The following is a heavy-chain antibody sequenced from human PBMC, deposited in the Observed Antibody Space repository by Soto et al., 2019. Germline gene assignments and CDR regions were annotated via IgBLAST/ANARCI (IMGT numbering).Heavy chain of an antibody. V-gene: IGHV1-8*01. D-gene: IGHD4-4*01. CDR1: GYTFTRYD. Sequence: ASVKVSCKACGYTFTRYDINWVRQATGQGLEWMGWMNPNSGNTGYAQKFQGRVTMTRNTSISTAYMELSSLRSEDTAVYYCATYTYYYYGMDVWGQGTTVTVSS. CDR3: ATYTYYYYGMDV. J-gene: IGHJ6*02. CDR2: MNPNSGNT.